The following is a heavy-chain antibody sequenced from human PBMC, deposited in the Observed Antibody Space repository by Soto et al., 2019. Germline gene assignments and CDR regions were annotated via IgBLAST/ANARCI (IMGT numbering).Heavy chain of an antibody. Sequence: SETLSLTCTVSGGSISSYYWSWIRQPPGKGLEWIGYIYYSGSTNYNPSLKSRVTISVDTSKNQFSLKLSSVTAADTAVYYCARDNDFWSGYANWFDPWGQGTLVTVSS. D-gene: IGHD3-3*01. CDR3: ARDNDFWSGYANWFDP. V-gene: IGHV4-59*01. CDR1: GGSISSYY. CDR2: IYYSGST. J-gene: IGHJ5*02.